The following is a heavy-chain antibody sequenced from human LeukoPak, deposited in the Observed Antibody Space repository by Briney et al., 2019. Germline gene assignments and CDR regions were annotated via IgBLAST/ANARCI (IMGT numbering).Heavy chain of an antibody. CDR1: RVSISSGGYS. V-gene: IGHV4-31*03. J-gene: IGHJ5*02. CDR3: ARGTRVSRGDFIDP. Sequence: SQTLSLTCTVSRVSISSGGYSWSWIRQHPGKGLEWIGYIYYSGSAYYNPSLQSRVTISLDTSKNQFSLKLGSVTAADTAVYYCARGTRVSRGDFIDPWGQGTLVTVSS. CDR2: IYYSGSA. D-gene: IGHD1-14*01.